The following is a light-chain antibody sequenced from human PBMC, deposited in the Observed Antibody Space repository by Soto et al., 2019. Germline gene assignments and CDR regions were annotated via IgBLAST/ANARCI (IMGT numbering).Light chain of an antibody. V-gene: IGKV3-15*01. CDR1: QSVGTK. CDR2: GAS. Sequence: IGVTHSPATLSVSPGERSNLSCMASQSVGTKLAWYQQTPGHAPRLLIYGASNSATGVPVRISGSVYGKELTLTIVSLQSADFAVYYCPKYSSWLWTFGQGNKVDI. CDR3: PKYSSWLWT. J-gene: IGKJ1*01.